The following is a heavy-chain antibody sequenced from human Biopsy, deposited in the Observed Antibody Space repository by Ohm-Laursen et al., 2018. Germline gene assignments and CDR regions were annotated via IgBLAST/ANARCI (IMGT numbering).Heavy chain of an antibody. CDR3: ARGYSRRVSIFEASIYWFDT. J-gene: IGHJ5*02. D-gene: IGHD6-6*01. Sequence: ASVKVSCKASGYSFSTYDANWVRQARGQGLEWMGWMIPSSGKTGYAQRFQGRVTLTMNTSISTAYMELSGLRPEDTAVYFCARGYSRRVSIFEASIYWFDTWGQGTLVTVSS. CDR2: MIPSSGKT. V-gene: IGHV1-8*01. CDR1: GYSFSTYD.